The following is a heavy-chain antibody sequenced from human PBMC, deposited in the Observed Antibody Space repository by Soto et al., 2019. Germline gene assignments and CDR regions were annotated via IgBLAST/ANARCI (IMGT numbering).Heavy chain of an antibody. CDR3: ARAPDIVVVPAAPASYPHYYYYYMDV. CDR1: GGSISSSSYY. Sequence: SETLSLTCTVSGGSISSSSYYWGWIRQPPGKGLEWIGSIYYSGSTYYNPSLKSRVTISVDTSKNQFSLKLSSVTAADTAVYYCARAPDIVVVPAAPASYPHYYYYYMDVWGKGTTVTVSS. CDR2: IYYSGST. V-gene: IGHV4-39*01. D-gene: IGHD2-2*01. J-gene: IGHJ6*03.